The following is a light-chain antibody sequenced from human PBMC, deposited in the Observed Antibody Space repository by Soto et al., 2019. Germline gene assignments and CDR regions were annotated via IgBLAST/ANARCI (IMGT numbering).Light chain of an antibody. CDR1: SSDIGAYDY. Sequence: QSVLTQPASASGSPGQSVTISCTGTSSDIGAYDYVSWYQQHPGKVPKLMIYEVSKRTSGVPDRFSASKSGNTASLTVSGLQAEDEADYYCSSHGGANNFYVFGTGTKVTVL. CDR3: SSHGGANNFYV. J-gene: IGLJ1*01. CDR2: EVS. V-gene: IGLV2-8*01.